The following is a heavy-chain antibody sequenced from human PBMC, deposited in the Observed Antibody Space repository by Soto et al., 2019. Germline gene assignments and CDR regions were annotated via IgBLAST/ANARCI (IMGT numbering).Heavy chain of an antibody. CDR2: FYYGGST. V-gene: IGHV4-39*01. Sequence: QLQLQESGPGLVKPSETLSLTCTVSGDSISSGNYYWGWIRQSPGKGLELIGSFYYGGSTHSNPSLKSRGTISADTSKNQFSLKLNSGTATDTAAYYCVRHGWYTGWFYFDSWGQGTLVIVSS. J-gene: IGHJ4*02. D-gene: IGHD6-19*01. CDR3: VRHGWYTGWFYFDS. CDR1: GDSISSGNYY.